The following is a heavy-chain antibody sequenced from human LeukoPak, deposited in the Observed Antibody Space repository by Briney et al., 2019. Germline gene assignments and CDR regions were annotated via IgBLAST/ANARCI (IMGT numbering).Heavy chain of an antibody. D-gene: IGHD4-17*01. J-gene: IGHJ4*02. CDR1: GGSISNYD. CDR2: MYTSGSP. Sequence: SETLSLTCTVSGGSISNYDWSWIRQPAGKGLEWIGRMYTSGSPNYNPSLKSRVTMSEDTSKKQFYLKLNSVTAADTAVYYCARAGYGDSDFDYWGQGTLVTVSS. V-gene: IGHV4-4*07. CDR3: ARAGYGDSDFDY.